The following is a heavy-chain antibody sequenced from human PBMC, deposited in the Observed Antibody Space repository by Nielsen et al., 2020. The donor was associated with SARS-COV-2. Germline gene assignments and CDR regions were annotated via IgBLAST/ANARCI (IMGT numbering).Heavy chain of an antibody. Sequence: ASVKVSCKASGYTFTGYYMHWVRQAPGQGLEWMGWINPNSGGTNYAQKFQGWVTMTRDTSISTAYMELSRLRSDDTDVYYCARSLGTTWASFDYWGQGTLVTVSS. CDR3: ARSLGTTWASFDY. CDR1: GYTFTGYY. V-gene: IGHV1-2*04. D-gene: IGHD1-7*01. CDR2: INPNSGGT. J-gene: IGHJ4*02.